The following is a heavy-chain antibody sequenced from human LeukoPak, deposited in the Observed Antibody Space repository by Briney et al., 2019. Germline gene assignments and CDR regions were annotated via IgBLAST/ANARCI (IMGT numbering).Heavy chain of an antibody. J-gene: IGHJ5*02. CDR3: ATGVDMIWFALQS. CDR1: GYTFSGYY. Sequence: EASVKVSCKTSGYTFSGYYLNWVRQAPGQGLEWMGWINANSGETNYAQKFQGRVTMTRDTSISTAYMELSRLNSDDTAVYYCATGVDMIWFALQSWGQGTLVSVSS. CDR2: INANSGET. V-gene: IGHV1-2*02. D-gene: IGHD3-10*01.